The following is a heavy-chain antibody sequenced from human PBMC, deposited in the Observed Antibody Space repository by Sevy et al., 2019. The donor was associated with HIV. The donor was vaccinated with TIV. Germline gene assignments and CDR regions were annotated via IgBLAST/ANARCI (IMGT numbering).Heavy chain of an antibody. V-gene: IGHV4-59*01. CDR2: IYYSAST. CDR1: GGSISNFY. J-gene: IGHJ6*02. Sequence: SETLSLTCTVSGGSISNFYWSWIRQPPGKGLEWIGHIYYSASTNYNPSLKSRVTISVDTSKNQLSLRLNSVTAADTAVYYCAREPPHYDILSGYSYGMDVWGQGTTVTVSS. D-gene: IGHD3-9*01. CDR3: AREPPHYDILSGYSYGMDV.